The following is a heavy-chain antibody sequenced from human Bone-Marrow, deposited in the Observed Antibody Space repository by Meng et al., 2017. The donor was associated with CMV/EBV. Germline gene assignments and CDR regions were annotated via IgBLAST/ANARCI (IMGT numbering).Heavy chain of an antibody. D-gene: IGHD3-22*01. CDR1: GFTFSYYA. V-gene: IGHV3-30-3*01. CDR2: ISYDGNNI. J-gene: IGHJ4*02. CDR3: AKDPAYDSLGY. Sequence: GESLQISCAASGFTFSYYALHWVCQAPGKGLEWVAVISYDGNNIYYTESVKGRFTISRDNSKNTLYLQMNSLRAEDTAVYYCAKDPAYDSLGYWGQGTLVTVSS.